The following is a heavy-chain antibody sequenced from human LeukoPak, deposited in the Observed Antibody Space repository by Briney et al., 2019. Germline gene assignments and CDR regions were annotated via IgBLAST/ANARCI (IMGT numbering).Heavy chain of an antibody. CDR1: GFTFSNYA. D-gene: IGHD1-26*01. J-gene: IGHJ4*02. CDR3: AKDLLSGHGKWEVDY. V-gene: IGHV3-23*01. CDR2: IVGNGGDT. Sequence: PGGSLRLSCAASGFTFSNYAMSWVRQAPAKGLHWVSGIVGNGGDTYYADSVKGRFTISRDNSKNMLYLQMSSLRAEDTAIYYCAKDLLSGHGKWEVDYWGQGTLVTVS.